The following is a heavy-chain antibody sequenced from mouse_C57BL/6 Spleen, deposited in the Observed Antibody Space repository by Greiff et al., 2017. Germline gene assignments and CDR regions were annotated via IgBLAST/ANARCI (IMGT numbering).Heavy chain of an antibody. CDR1: GYTFTSYW. CDR2: INPSNGGT. D-gene: IGHD3-1*01. Sequence: QVKLQQPGTELVKPGASVKLSCKASGYTFTSYWMHWVKQRPGQGLEWIGNINPSNGGTNYNEKFKSKATLTVDKSSSTAYMQLISLTSEDSAFYYCARGGTWRGYYFDYWGQGTTLTVSS. J-gene: IGHJ2*01. CDR3: ARGGTWRGYYFDY. V-gene: IGHV1-53*01.